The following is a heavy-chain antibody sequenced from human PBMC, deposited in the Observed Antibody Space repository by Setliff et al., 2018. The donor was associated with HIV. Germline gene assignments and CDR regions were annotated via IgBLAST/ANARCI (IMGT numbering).Heavy chain of an antibody. CDR1: GDIFTSYY. CDR2: INPSGGST. V-gene: IGHV1-46*03. J-gene: IGHJ6*03. D-gene: IGHD2-2*01. CDR3: ARDCSSTSCPGSFNYYYYYYYMDV. Sequence: ASVKVSCKASGDIFTSYYMHWVRQAPGQGPEWMGVINPSGGSTIYAQKFQGRVTMTRDTSTSTVYMELSSLRSEDTAVYYCARDCSSTSCPGSFNYYYYYYYMDVWGKGTTVTVSS.